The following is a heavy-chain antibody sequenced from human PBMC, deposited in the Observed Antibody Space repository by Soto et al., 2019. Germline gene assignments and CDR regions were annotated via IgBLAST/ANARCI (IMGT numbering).Heavy chain of an antibody. J-gene: IGHJ6*02. D-gene: IGHD2-21*02. CDR3: AVVVTAPPYYYYGMDV. CDR1: GYTFTSYD. Sequence: ASVKVSCKASGYTFTSYDINWVRQATGQGLEWMGWMNPNSGNTGYAQKFQGRVTMTRNTSISTAYMELSSLRSEDTAVYYCAVVVTAPPYYYYGMDVWGQGTTVPVSS. CDR2: MNPNSGNT. V-gene: IGHV1-8*01.